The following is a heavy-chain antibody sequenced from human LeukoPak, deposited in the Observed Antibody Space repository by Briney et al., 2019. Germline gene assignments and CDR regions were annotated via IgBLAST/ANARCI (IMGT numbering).Heavy chain of an antibody. Sequence: GASVKVSCKASGGTFSSYAISWVRQAPGQGLEWLGWISAYNGNTNYAQKLQGRVTMTTDTSTSTAYMELRSLRSDDTAVYYCAREAPNSYCSSTSCPSADYWGQGTLVTVSS. J-gene: IGHJ4*02. CDR2: ISAYNGNT. V-gene: IGHV1-18*01. D-gene: IGHD2-2*01. CDR1: GGTFSSYA. CDR3: AREAPNSYCSSTSCPSADY.